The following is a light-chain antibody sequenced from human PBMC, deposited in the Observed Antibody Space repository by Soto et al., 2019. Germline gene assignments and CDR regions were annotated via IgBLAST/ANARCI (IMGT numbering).Light chain of an antibody. J-gene: IGKJ3*01. CDR3: QQLNSYPPT. Sequence: IQLTQSPSSLSASVGDRVTITCRASQGISSYLAWYQQKPGKAPKLLIYAASTLQSGVPSRFSGRGSGTDFTLTISSLQPEDCATYYCQQLNSYPPTFGPGTKVDIK. CDR1: QGISSY. V-gene: IGKV1-9*01. CDR2: AAS.